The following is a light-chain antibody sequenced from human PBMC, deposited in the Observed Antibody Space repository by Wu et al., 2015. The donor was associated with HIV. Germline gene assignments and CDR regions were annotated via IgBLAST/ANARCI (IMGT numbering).Light chain of an antibody. Sequence: EIVLTQSPGTLSLSPGERATLSCRASQSVDRSYLAWYQQKPGQNTRLLIYGASSRATGIPDRFSGSGSGTDFTLTISRLEPEDFAVYYCQQYGTSLYSFGQGTNLEIK. V-gene: IGKV3-20*01. CDR3: QQYGTSLYS. CDR2: GAS. CDR1: QSVDRSY. J-gene: IGKJ2*03.